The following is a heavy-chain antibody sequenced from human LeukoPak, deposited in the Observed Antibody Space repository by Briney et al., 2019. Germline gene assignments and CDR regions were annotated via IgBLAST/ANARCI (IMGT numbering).Heavy chain of an antibody. CDR3: ARDSGSYNYFDY. J-gene: IGHJ4*02. V-gene: IGHV4-59*01. Sequence: PSETLSLTCTVSGGSISSYYWSWIRQPPGKGLEWIGYIYNSRSTDYNPSLKSRVTISEDTSKNQFSLKLSSVTAADTAVYYCARDSGSYNYFDYWGQGTLVSVSS. CDR1: GGSISSYY. D-gene: IGHD1-26*01. CDR2: IYNSRST.